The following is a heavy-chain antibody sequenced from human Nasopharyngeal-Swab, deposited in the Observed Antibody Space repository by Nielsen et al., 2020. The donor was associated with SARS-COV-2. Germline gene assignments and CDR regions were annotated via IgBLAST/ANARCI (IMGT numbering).Heavy chain of an antibody. D-gene: IGHD5-12*01. Sequence: GESLKISCATSGFTFSPYTMTWVRQAPGKGLQWIAYITIGNSVQYADSVRGRFTISRDNAKTSLYLQMNSLTAEDTAVYYCARERGGGYGDYWGQGTLVTVSS. CDR3: ARERGGGYGDY. CDR1: GFTFSPYT. CDR2: ITIGNSV. V-gene: IGHV3-48*04. J-gene: IGHJ4*02.